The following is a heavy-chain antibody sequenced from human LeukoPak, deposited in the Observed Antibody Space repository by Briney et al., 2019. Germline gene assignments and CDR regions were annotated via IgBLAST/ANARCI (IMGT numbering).Heavy chain of an antibody. Sequence: GASVKVSCRASGYTFTSYAMNWVRQAPGQGLEWMGWINTNTGNPTYAQGFTGRFVFSLDTSVSTAYLQISSLKAEDTAVYYCARGCPGSGSYCRFDPWGQGTLVTVSS. D-gene: IGHD3-10*01. CDR1: GYTFTSYA. CDR2: INTNTGNP. J-gene: IGHJ5*02. V-gene: IGHV7-4-1*02. CDR3: ARGCPGSGSYCRFDP.